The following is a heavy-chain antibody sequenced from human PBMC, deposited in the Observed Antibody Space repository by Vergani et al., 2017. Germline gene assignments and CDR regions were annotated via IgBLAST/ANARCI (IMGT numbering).Heavy chain of an antibody. Sequence: QITLKESGPTLVKPTQTLTLTCTFSGFSLNTRGVSVAWIRQPPGKALDWLALIYWNDDQHYSPFLNNRVTITKDTSKNQVVLTMTNMGYVDTGTYYCVYRKTEGGTASCFCPFYYYYYMDVWGKGTTVTVTS. CDR3: VYRKTEGGTASCFCPFYYYYYMDV. CDR2: IYWNDDQ. J-gene: IGHJ6*03. V-gene: IGHV2-5*04. CDR1: GFSLNTRGVS. D-gene: IGHD1-7*01.